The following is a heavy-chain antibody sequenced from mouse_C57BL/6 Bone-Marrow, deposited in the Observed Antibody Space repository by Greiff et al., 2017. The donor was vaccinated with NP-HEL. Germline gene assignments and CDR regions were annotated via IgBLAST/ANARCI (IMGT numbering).Heavy chain of an antibody. CDR2: IYPRSGNT. J-gene: IGHJ1*03. D-gene: IGHD1-1*01. CDR1: GYTFTSYG. CDR3: ARLFYYYGSSHWYFDV. Sequence: VKLVESGAELARPGASVKLSCKASGYTFTSYGISWVKQRTGQGLEWIGEIYPRSGNTYYNEKFKGKATLTADKSSSTAYMELRSLTSEDSAVYFCARLFYYYGSSHWYFDVWGTGTTVTVSS. V-gene: IGHV1-81*01.